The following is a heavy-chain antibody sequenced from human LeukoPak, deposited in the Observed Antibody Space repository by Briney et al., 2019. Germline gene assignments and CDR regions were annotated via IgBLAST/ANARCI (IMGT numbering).Heavy chain of an antibody. J-gene: IGHJ5*02. CDR3: ARAYPGYGDFDP. V-gene: IGHV1-69*13. Sequence: GASVKVSCKASGGTFTNYAISWVRQAPGQGLEWMGGIIPIFGTANYAQKFQGRVTITADESTSTAYMELSSLRSEDTAVYYCARAYPGYGDFDPWGQGTLVTVSS. CDR2: IIPIFGTA. CDR1: GGTFTNYA. D-gene: IGHD4-17*01.